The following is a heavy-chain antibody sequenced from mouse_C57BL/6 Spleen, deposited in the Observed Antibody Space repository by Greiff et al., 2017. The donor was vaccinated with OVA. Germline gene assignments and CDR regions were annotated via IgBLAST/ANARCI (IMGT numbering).Heavy chain of an antibody. J-gene: IGHJ2*01. CDR2: IDPNSCCT. Sequence: QVQLQQPGAELVKPGASVKLSCKASGYTFTSYWMHWVKQRPGLGLEWIGRIDPNSCCTTYNEKFKSQATLTVDKPSSTAYMQLSSLTSEDSAVYYCARRGVWYRFDYWGQGTTLTVSS. CDR3: ARRGVWYRFDY. D-gene: IGHD2-10*02. V-gene: IGHV1-72*01. CDR1: GYTFTSYW.